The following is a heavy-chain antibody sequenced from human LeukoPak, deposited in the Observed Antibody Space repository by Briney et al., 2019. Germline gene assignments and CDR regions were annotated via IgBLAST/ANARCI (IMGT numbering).Heavy chain of an antibody. CDR3: TRSESGTYKGGFDF. V-gene: IGHV3-23*01. CDR2: ISGSGGST. D-gene: IGHD1-26*01. Sequence: GGSLRLSCAASGFTFSSYAMSWVRQAPGKVLEWVSAISGSGGSTYYADSVKGRFTISRDNSKNTLYLQMNSLKTEDTAVYYCTRSESGTYKGGFDFWGQGTLVTVSS. CDR1: GFTFSSYA. J-gene: IGHJ4*02.